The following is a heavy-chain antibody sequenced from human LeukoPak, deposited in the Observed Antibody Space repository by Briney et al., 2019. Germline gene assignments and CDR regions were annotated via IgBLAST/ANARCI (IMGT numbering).Heavy chain of an antibody. J-gene: IGHJ4*02. CDR3: ARGVEPLAANTLAY. CDR1: GFTFSDYW. CDR2: IKTDGRST. D-gene: IGHD1-14*01. V-gene: IGHV3-74*01. Sequence: PGGSLRLSCAASGFTFSDYWMHWFRQAPGKGLVWVSRIKTDGRSTNYADSVKGRFTISRDNAKNTLYLQMNSLRAEDTAVYYCARGVEPLAANTLAYWGQGTLVTVSS.